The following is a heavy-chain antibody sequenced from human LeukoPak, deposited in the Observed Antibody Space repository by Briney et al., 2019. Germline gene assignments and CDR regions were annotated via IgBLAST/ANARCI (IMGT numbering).Heavy chain of an antibody. J-gene: IGHJ4*02. CDR3: ARGISSSYDRYFDY. CDR2: ISSNVRSI. CDR1: GFTFSKYE. V-gene: IGHV3-48*03. Sequence: GGSLRLSCAASGFTFSKYEINWVRQAPGKGLEGVSLISSNVRSIYYVDSVKGRFTISRDNAKNSLSLQIDSLRAEHTAVYYCARGISSSYDRYFDYWGQGIVVTVS. D-gene: IGHD6-13*01.